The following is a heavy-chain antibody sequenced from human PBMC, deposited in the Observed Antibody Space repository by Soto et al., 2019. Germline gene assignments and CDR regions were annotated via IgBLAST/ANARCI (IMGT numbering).Heavy chain of an antibody. CDR1: GGSISGGGSS. J-gene: IGHJ4*02. Sequence: QLQLQESGSGLVKPSQTLSLTCAVSGGSISGGGSSWSWIRQPPGKGLEWIGYIYHSGSTYYNPSLKSRVTISVDRSKNQFSLKLSSVTAADTAVYYCARAGNSSGPVALGYWGQGTLVTVSS. CDR3: ARAGNSSGPVALGY. D-gene: IGHD6-19*01. V-gene: IGHV4-30-2*01. CDR2: IYHSGST.